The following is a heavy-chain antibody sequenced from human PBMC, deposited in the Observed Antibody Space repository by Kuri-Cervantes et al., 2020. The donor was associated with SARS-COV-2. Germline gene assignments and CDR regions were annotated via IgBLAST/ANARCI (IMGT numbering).Heavy chain of an antibody. CDR1: GYTFTSYH. D-gene: IGHD3-3*01. J-gene: IGHJ4*02. CDR3: ARGPLGSYDFWSGYYHNYDY. CDR2: INPSGGST. Sequence: ASVKVSCKASGYTFTSYHMHWVRQAPGQGLEWMGIINPSGGSTSYAQKFQGRVTMTRDTSTSTVYMELSSLRSEDTAVYYCARGPLGSYDFWSGYYHNYDYWGQGTLVTVSS. V-gene: IGHV1-46*01.